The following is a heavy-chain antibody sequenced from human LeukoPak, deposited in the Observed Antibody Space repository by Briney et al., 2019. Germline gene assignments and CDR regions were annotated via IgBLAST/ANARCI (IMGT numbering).Heavy chain of an antibody. CDR2: MHNGVHT. CDR1: GGSFSGYF. J-gene: IGHJ4*02. D-gene: IGHD4/OR15-4a*01. CDR3: AATIRRDYGDTNLDY. V-gene: IGHV4-59*01. Sequence: PSETLSLTCAVYGGSFSGYFWSWIRQPPGKGLEWIGYMHNGVHTNYNPSLKSRVTISGDTSKNQLSLKLTSVTAADTAVYYCAATIRRDYGDTNLDYWGQGTLVTVSS.